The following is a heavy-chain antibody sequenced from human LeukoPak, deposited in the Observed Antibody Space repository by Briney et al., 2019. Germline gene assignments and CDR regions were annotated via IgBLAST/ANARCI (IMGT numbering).Heavy chain of an antibody. CDR1: GGSFSGYY. Sequence: SETLSLTCAVYGGSFSGYYWSWIRQPPGKGLEWIGEISHRGRTYYNLSLKSRVTISVDTSKNQFSLKLSSVTAADTAVYYCARDDRRDTGHFDYWGQGTLVTVSS. J-gene: IGHJ4*02. V-gene: IGHV4-34*01. D-gene: IGHD5-18*01. CDR2: ISHRGRT. CDR3: ARDDRRDTGHFDY.